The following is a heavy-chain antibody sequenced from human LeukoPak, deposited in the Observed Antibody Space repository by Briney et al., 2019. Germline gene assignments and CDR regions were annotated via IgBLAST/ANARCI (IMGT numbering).Heavy chain of an antibody. D-gene: IGHD6-19*01. CDR1: GFTFSSYA. V-gene: IGHV3-64*01. CDR2: ISSNGGST. CDR3: ARGPSGWYYAFDI. Sequence: PGGSLRLSCAASGFTFSSYAMHWVRQAPGKGLEYVSAISSNGGSTYYANSVKGRFTISRDNSKNTLYLQMGSLRAEDMAVYYCARGPSGWYYAFDIWGQGTMVTVSS. J-gene: IGHJ3*02.